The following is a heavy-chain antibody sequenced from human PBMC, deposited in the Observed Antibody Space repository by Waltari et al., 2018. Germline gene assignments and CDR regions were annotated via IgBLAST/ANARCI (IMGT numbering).Heavy chain of an antibody. D-gene: IGHD4-17*01. Sequence: QVQLQESGPGLVKPSETLSLTCAVSGYSTSSGYYWGWIRQPPGKGLEWIGYIYYSGSTNYNPSLKSRVTISVDTSKNQFSLKLSSVTAADTAVYYCARILRSQGDYYYYMDVWGKGTTVTVSS. CDR3: ARILRSQGDYYYYMDV. V-gene: IGHV4-61*01. CDR1: GYSTSSGYY. CDR2: IYYSGST. J-gene: IGHJ6*03.